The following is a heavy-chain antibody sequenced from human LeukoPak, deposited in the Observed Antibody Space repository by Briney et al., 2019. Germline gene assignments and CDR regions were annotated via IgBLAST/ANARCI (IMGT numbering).Heavy chain of an antibody. V-gene: IGHV1-18*01. Sequence: ASVKVSCKASGYTFSSYGISWVRQAPGQGLEWMGWISVCNGNTDYAQKLQGRVTMTTDTSTSTAYMELRSLISDDTAVYYCARDVARGYTYGHLQDYWGQGTLVTVSS. J-gene: IGHJ4*02. CDR1: GYTFSSYG. CDR2: ISVCNGNT. CDR3: ARDVARGYTYGHLQDY. D-gene: IGHD5-18*01.